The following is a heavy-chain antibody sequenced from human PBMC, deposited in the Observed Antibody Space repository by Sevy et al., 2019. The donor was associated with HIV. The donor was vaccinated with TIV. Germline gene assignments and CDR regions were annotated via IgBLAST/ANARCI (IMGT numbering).Heavy chain of an antibody. D-gene: IGHD2-15*01. J-gene: IGHJ4*02. CDR3: ASTGYCTGGSCYSPFGY. CDR2: ISYDGINK. Sequence: GGSLRLSCAASGFIFNTHAMHWVRQAPGKGLEWVAVISYDGINKYYADSVKGRFTISRDNSRNTLDLQMNSLRSEDTALYYCASTGYCTGGSCYSPFGYWGQGTLVTVSS. CDR1: GFIFNTHA. V-gene: IGHV3-30-3*01.